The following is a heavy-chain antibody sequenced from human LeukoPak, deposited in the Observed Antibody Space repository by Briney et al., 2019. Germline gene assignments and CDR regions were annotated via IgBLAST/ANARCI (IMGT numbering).Heavy chain of an antibody. Sequence: GGSLRLSCAASGFTFSSYGMHWVRQAPGKGLEWVAVIWYDGSNKYYADSVKGRFTISRDNSKNTLYLQTNSLRAEDTAVYYCARSPPNCSGGSCYLYDYWGQGTLVTVSS. V-gene: IGHV3-33*01. CDR1: GFTFSSYG. D-gene: IGHD2-15*01. J-gene: IGHJ4*02. CDR2: IWYDGSNK. CDR3: ARSPPNCSGGSCYLYDY.